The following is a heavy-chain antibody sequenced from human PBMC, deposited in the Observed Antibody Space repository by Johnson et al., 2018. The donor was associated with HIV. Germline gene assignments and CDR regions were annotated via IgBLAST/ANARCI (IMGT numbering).Heavy chain of an antibody. CDR1: GFVFSDYY. Sequence: QVQLVESGGGVVQVGRSLRLSCAASGFVFSDYYMTWIRQAPGKGLEWVSYISTCGTTIYYADSVTGRFTIYRDTAKNTLYLQMNSLRAEDTAVYYCARYLTEKTPNAFDIWGRGTKVTVSS. J-gene: IGHJ3*02. D-gene: IGHD2-15*01. V-gene: IGHV3-11*01. CDR3: ARYLTEKTPNAFDI. CDR2: ISTCGTTI.